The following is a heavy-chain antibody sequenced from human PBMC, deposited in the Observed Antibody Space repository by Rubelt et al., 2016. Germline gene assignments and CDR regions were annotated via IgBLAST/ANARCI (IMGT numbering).Heavy chain of an antibody. D-gene: IGHD3-3*01. CDR3: ARSYYDFWSGYRGAFDI. CDR2: IKQDGSEK. J-gene: IGHJ3*02. Sequence: GKGLEWVANIKQDGSEKYYVDSVKGRFTISRDNAKNSLYLQMNSLRAEDTAVYYCARSYYDFWSGYRGAFDIWGQGTMVTVSS. V-gene: IGHV3-7*04.